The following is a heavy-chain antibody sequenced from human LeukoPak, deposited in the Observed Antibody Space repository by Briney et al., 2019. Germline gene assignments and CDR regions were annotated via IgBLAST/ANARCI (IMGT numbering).Heavy chain of an antibody. D-gene: IGHD6-13*01. CDR1: GGSISSYY. Sequence: SETLSLTCTVSGGSISSYYWSWIRQPAGKGLEWIGRIYTSGSTNYNPSLKSRATTSVDTSKNQFSLKLSSVTAADAAVYYCARGSRGSSWPYFDYWGQGTLVTVSS. CDR2: IYTSGST. J-gene: IGHJ4*02. CDR3: ARGSRGSSWPYFDY. V-gene: IGHV4-4*07.